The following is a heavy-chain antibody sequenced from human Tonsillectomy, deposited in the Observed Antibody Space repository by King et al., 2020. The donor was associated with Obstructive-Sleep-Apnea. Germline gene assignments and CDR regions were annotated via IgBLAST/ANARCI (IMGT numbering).Heavy chain of an antibody. D-gene: IGHD3-10*01. CDR1: GFTFSSYW. J-gene: IGHJ6*02. V-gene: IGHV3-7*01. CDR2: IKQDGSEK. CDR3: ARVGYYGSGSYYYYYYGMDV. Sequence: VQLVESGGGLVQRGGSLRLSCAASGFTFSSYWMSWVRQAPGKGLEWVANIKQDGSEKYYVDSLKGRFTISRDNAKNSLYLQMNSLRAEDTAGYYCARVGYYGSGSYYYYYYGMDVWGQGTTVTVSS.